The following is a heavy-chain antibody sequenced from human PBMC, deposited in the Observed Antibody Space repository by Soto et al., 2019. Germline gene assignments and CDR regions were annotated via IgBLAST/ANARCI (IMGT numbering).Heavy chain of an antibody. D-gene: IGHD6-19*01. CDR1: GFTFSSYA. Sequence: PGGSLRLSCAAAGFTFSSYAMSWVRQAPGKGLEWVSAISGSGGSTYYADSVKGRFTISRDNSKNTLFLQMNSLRAEDTAVYYCAKKVAGSEPFQHWGQGTLVTVSS. CDR3: AKKVAGSEPFQH. CDR2: ISGSGGST. J-gene: IGHJ1*01. V-gene: IGHV3-23*01.